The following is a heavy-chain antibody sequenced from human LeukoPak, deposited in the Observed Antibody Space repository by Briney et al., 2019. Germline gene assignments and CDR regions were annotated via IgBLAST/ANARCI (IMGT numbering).Heavy chain of an antibody. Sequence: SETLSLTCAVYGGSFSGYYWSWIRQPPGKGLEWIGEINHSGSTNYNPSLKSRVTISVDTSKNQFSLKLSSVTAADTAVYYCAKGGHSSGQKGGAFDIWGQGTMVTVSS. V-gene: IGHV4-34*01. J-gene: IGHJ3*02. CDR3: AKGGHSSGQKGGAFDI. CDR2: INHSGST. CDR1: GGSFSGYY. D-gene: IGHD6-19*01.